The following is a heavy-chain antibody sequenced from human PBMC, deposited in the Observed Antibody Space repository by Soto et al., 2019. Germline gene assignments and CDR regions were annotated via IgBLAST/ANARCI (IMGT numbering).Heavy chain of an antibody. CDR3: ARVRIAARTGAYGMDV. CDR1: GGSIGGSNYF. J-gene: IGHJ6*02. Sequence: PSETLSLTCTVSGGSIGGSNYFWGWIRQSPGTGLEWLGTIYSSGSTYYNPSLKSRITMSLDTSKNKFSLNLGSVTAADTAVYYCARVRIAARTGAYGMDVWGQGTTVTVSS. V-gene: IGHV4-39*07. CDR2: IYSSGST. D-gene: IGHD6-6*01.